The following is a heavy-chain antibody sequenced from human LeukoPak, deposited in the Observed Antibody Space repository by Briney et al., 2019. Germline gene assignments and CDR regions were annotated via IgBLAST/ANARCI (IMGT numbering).Heavy chain of an antibody. D-gene: IGHD6-13*01. CDR2: IKSKTDGGTT. CDR1: GFTFSNAW. Sequence: GGSLRLSCAASGFTFSNAWMSWVRQAPGKGLEWVGRIKSKTDGGTTDYAAPVKGRFTISRDDSKNTLYLQMNSLKTEDTAVYYCTSSWSRSWYVFHPIYYWGQGTLVTVSS. J-gene: IGHJ4*02. CDR3: TSSWSRSWYVFHPIYY. V-gene: IGHV3-15*01.